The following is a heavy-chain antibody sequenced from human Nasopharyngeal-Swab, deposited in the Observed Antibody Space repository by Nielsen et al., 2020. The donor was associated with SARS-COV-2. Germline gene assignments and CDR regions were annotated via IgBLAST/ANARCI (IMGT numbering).Heavy chain of an antibody. CDR3: ARRGNSYGGNWFDS. CDR2: IFYSGST. V-gene: IGHV4-59*01. D-gene: IGHD2/OR15-2a*01. J-gene: IGHJ5*01. Sequence: SETLSLTCTVPGGSISGYYLSWIRQPPGKGLEWIGHIFYSGSTTYNPSLRNRFTISVDTSKNQFSLRLSSVTAADTAVYFCARRGNSYGGNWFDSWGLGSLVVVSS. CDR1: GGSISGYY.